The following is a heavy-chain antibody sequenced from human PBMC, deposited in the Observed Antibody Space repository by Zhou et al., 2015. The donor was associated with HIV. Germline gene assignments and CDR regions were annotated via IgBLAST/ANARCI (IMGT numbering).Heavy chain of an antibody. Sequence: QVQLVQSGAEVKKPGSSVKVSCKASGGTFSSYAISWVRQAPGQGLEWMGGIIPIFGTANYAQKFQGRVTITADESTSTAYMELSSLRSEDTAVYYCARGHVSTIFGVVHYYYYGMDVWGQGTTVTVSS. D-gene: IGHD3-3*01. V-gene: IGHV1-69*01. CDR2: IIPIFGTA. CDR3: ARGHVSTIFGVVHYYYYGMDV. J-gene: IGHJ6*02. CDR1: GGTFSSYA.